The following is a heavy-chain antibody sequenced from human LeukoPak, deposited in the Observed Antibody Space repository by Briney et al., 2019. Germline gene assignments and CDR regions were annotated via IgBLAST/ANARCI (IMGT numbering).Heavy chain of an antibody. Sequence: ASVKVSCKASGGTFSSYAISWVRQAPGQGLEWMGWISAYNGNTNYAQKLQGRVTMTTDTSTSTAYMELRSLRSDDTAVYYCARQALISSSWYYFDYWGQGTLVTVSS. V-gene: IGHV1-18*01. CDR3: ARQALISSSWYYFDY. CDR2: ISAYNGNT. D-gene: IGHD6-13*01. J-gene: IGHJ4*02. CDR1: GGTFSSYA.